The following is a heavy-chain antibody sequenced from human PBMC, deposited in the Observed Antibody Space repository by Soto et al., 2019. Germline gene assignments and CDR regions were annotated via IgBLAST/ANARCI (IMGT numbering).Heavy chain of an antibody. V-gene: IGHV4-61*01. CDR1: GDSVNSGSYS. Sequence: SETLSLTCTVSGDSVNSGSYSWSWIRQPPGKGLEWIGYIYYSGSTNYNPSLASRVTISLDTSKNQFSLKLTSVTAADTALYYCARCASPVSLPPSSTDFCGRGTLLTRSS. CDR3: ARCASPVSLPPSSTDF. CDR2: IYYSGST. D-gene: IGHD2-15*01. J-gene: IGHJ4*02.